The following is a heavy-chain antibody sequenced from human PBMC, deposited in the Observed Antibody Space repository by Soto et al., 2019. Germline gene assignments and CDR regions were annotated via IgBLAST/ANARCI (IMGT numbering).Heavy chain of an antibody. CDR3: ARIQRGVYDFWSGYGEKYYYYYMDV. CDR2: ISAYNGNT. Sequence: ASVKVSCKASGYTFTSYGISWVRQAPGQGLEWMGWISAYNGNTNYAQKLQGRVTMTTDTSTSTAYMELRSLRSDDTAVYYCARIQRGVYDFWSGYGEKYYYYYMDVWGKGTTVTVSS. J-gene: IGHJ6*03. D-gene: IGHD3-3*01. V-gene: IGHV1-18*01. CDR1: GYTFTSYG.